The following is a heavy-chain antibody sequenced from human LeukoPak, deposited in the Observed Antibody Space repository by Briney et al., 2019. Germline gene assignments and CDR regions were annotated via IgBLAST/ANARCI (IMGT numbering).Heavy chain of an antibody. V-gene: IGHV3-23*01. CDR2: ISRSGGST. D-gene: IGHD3-22*01. CDR1: GFTFSRYD. Sequence: GSLRLSCSTSGFTFSRYDISWVRQAPGKGLEWVSDISRSGGSTYYADSVKGRLTISRDNSKNTLYLEMNSLRAEDTAVYYCAKSPGDSSGYWDYWGQGTLVTVSS. J-gene: IGHJ4*02. CDR3: AKSPGDSSGYWDY.